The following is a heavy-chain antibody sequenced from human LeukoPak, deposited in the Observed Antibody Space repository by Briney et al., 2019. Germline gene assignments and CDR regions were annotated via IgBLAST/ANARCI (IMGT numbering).Heavy chain of an antibody. D-gene: IGHD2-15*01. J-gene: IGHJ4*02. Sequence: SQTLSLTCATSADRLTNNSAAWSWIRQSPSRGLEWLGRTYDRPKWYNDYAASLKSRITINPDTSKNHFTLQLNSVTPEDTAVYYNARSGGSPRSGIVDWGQGTLVTVSS. CDR3: ARSGGSPRSGIVD. CDR2: TYDRPKWYN. V-gene: IGHV6-1*01. CDR1: ADRLTNNSAA.